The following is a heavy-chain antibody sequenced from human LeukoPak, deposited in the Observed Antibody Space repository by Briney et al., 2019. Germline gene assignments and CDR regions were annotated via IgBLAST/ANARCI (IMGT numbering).Heavy chain of an antibody. CDR3: ARAAYCSSTSCYGGYYFDY. CDR1: GFTVSSNY. D-gene: IGHD2-2*01. CDR2: IYSGGST. V-gene: IGHV3-53*01. Sequence: GGSLRLSCAASGFTVSSNYMSWVRQAPGKGLEWVSVIYSGGSTYYADSVKGRFTISRDNSKNTLYLQMNSLRAEDTAVYYCARAAYCSSTSCYGGYYFDYWGQGTLVTVSS. J-gene: IGHJ4*02.